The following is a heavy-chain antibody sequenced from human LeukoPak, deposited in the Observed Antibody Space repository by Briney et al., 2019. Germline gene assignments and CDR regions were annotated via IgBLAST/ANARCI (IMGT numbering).Heavy chain of an antibody. CDR2: IYSGGST. V-gene: IGHV3-53*01. Sequence: GGSLRLSCAASGLTVSSNYMSWVRQAPGKGLEWVSVIYSGGSTYYADSVKGRFTISRDNSKNTLYLQMNSLRAEDTAVYYCASPPAGYSYGISDYYGMDVWGQGTTVTVSS. D-gene: IGHD5-18*01. CDR1: GLTVSSNY. CDR3: ASPPAGYSYGISDYYGMDV. J-gene: IGHJ6*02.